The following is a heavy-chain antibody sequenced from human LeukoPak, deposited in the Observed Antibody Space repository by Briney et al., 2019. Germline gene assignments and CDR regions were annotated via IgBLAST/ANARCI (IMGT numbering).Heavy chain of an antibody. Sequence: GRSLTPFCAPSGFFFSMDSTKWARQAPGNGLEWVSSIRSSVIYIYFADSVKGRFTIARDNAKNSLYLQMNSLRAEDTTVYYCAREFLEQQPNRGFEPWGQGTLVTVSS. CDR3: AREFLEQQPNRGFEP. D-gene: IGHD6-13*01. CDR2: IRSSVIYI. CDR1: GFFFSMDS. V-gene: IGHV3-21*01. J-gene: IGHJ5*02.